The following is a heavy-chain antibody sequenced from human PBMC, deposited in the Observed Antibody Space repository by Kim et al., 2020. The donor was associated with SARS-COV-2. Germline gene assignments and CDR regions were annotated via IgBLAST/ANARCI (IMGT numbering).Heavy chain of an antibody. J-gene: IGHJ4*02. CDR3: ARGLSRAVAGLLSLYYFDY. Sequence: KGRVTISREDAKNSLYLQMNSLRAEDTAVYYCARGLSRAVAGLLSLYYFDYWGQGTLVTVSS. D-gene: IGHD6-19*01. V-gene: IGHV3-13*01.